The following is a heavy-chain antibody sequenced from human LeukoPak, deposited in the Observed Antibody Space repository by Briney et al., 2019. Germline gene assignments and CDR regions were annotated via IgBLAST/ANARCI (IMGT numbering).Heavy chain of an antibody. CDR1: GFTFSSYA. CDR2: IIGSGGST. CDR3: AKPPTPYYYDTTGTAGSAFDI. V-gene: IGHV3-23*01. J-gene: IGHJ3*02. D-gene: IGHD3-22*01. Sequence: GGSLRLSCAASGFTFSSYAMNWVRQAPGKGLEWVSGIIGSGGSTYYADSGKGRFTVSRDNSKNTLYLRMDSLRAEDTAVYYCAKPPTPYYYDTTGTAGSAFDIWGQGTMVTVSS.